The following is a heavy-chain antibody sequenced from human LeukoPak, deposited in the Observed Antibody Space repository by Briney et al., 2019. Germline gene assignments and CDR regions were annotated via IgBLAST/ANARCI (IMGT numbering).Heavy chain of an antibody. CDR1: GFTFSSYA. D-gene: IGHD1-26*01. CDR2: ISGSGGST. Sequence: PGGSLRLSCAASGFTFSSYAMSWVRQAPGKGLEWVSAISGSGGSTYYADSVKGRFTISRDNSKNTLYLQMNSLRAEDTAVYYCAKDHIYSGSPWYFDYWGQGTLVTVSS. CDR3: AKDHIYSGSPWYFDY. J-gene: IGHJ4*02. V-gene: IGHV3-23*01.